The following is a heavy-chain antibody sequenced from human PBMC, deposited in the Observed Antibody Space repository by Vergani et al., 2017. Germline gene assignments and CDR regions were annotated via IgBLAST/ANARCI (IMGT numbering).Heavy chain of an antibody. Sequence: EVQLLESGGGLVQPGGSLRLSCAASGFTFSSYAMSWVRQAPGKGLEWVSAISGSGGSTYYADSVKRRFTISRDNSKNTLYLQMNSLRAEDTAVYYGAKAQVRWEFPGGPDYWGQGTLVTVSS. CDR2: ISGSGGST. D-gene: IGHD1-26*01. CDR3: AKAQVRWEFPGGPDY. CDR1: GFTFSSYA. J-gene: IGHJ4*02. V-gene: IGHV3-23*01.